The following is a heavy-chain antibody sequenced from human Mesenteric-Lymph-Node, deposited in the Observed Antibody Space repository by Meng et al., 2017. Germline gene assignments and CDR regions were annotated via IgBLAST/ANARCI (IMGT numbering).Heavy chain of an antibody. CDR1: GLTLSDHY. V-gene: IGHV3-72*01. J-gene: IGHJ3*02. CDR3: TRDVSGVRRESESAFDI. D-gene: IGHD5-24*01. CDR2: SRNKAHSYTT. Sequence: GESLKISCAASGLTLSDHYIDWVRQAPGKGLEWIGRSRNKAHSYTTEYAASVKGRFSVARDDSKNSLYLQMNSLKTEDTAMYYCTRDVSGVRRESESAFDIWGQGTSVTVSS.